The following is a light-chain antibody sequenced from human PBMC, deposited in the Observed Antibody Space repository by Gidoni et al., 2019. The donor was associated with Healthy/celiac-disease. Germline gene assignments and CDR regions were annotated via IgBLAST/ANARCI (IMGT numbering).Light chain of an antibody. V-gene: IGKV1-39*01. Sequence: DIQMTPSPSSLSASVGDRVTIPCRASHSISSYLNWYQQKPGKAPKLLIYAASSLQSGVPSRFSGSGSGTDFTLTISSLQPEDFATYYCQQSYSTPGTFGQGTKVEIK. J-gene: IGKJ1*01. CDR3: QQSYSTPGT. CDR1: HSISSY. CDR2: AAS.